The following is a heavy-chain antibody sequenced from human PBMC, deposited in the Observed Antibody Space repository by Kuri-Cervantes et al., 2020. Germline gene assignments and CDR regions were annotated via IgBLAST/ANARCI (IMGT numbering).Heavy chain of an antibody. Sequence: SETLSLTCAISGDSVSSNSAAWNWIRQSPSRGPERLGRTYYRSKWYSDYAVSVKSRITINPDTSKNQFSLQLNSVTPEDTAVYYCVRDSRHYDSLPKFDYWGQGTLVTVSS. CDR3: VRDSRHYDSLPKFDY. CDR2: TYYRSKWYS. J-gene: IGHJ4*02. D-gene: IGHD3-22*01. V-gene: IGHV6-1*01. CDR1: GDSVSSNSAA.